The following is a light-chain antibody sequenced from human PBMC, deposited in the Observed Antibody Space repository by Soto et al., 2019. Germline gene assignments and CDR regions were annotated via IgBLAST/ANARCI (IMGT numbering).Light chain of an antibody. CDR2: GAS. CDR1: QSISSD. V-gene: IGKV3-15*01. J-gene: IGKJ4*02. Sequence: IVMTQSPATLSVSPGERATLSCRASQSISSDVAWYRQKPGQPPTLILYGASTRAIGIRARFSGSGSGTEFTLTINSLQSEDFGTYYCQQYNDWKLRFGGATQVDI. CDR3: QQYNDWKLR.